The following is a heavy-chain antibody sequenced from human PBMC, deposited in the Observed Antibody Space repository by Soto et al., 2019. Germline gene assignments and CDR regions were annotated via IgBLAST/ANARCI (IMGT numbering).Heavy chain of an antibody. CDR1: DGSISRSTFY. V-gene: IGHV4-61*05. D-gene: IGHD6-19*01. CDR3: ARGLVGGIAVAGGGYFDY. J-gene: IGHJ4*02. CDR2: IYYTGST. Sequence: ASETLSLTCTVSDGSISRSTFYWGWIRQPPGKGLEWIGYIYYTGSTNYNPSLKSRVTISVDTSKNQFSLKLSSVTAADTAVYYCARGLVGGIAVAGGGYFDYWGQGTLVTVSS.